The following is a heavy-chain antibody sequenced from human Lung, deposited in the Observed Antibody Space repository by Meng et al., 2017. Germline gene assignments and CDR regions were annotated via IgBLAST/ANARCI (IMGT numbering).Heavy chain of an antibody. Sequence: GQRGEAWAAGKKPGASVKVSSKPSVYNFPDYHIHWVRLAPGQGLEWMGHIDPKSGDTRYAQKFQGRVTMTGDTSIGTAYMELTGLRSDDTALYYCARDEDISAAGKLFGDYWGQGTLVTVSS. CDR3: ARDEDISAAGKLFGDY. D-gene: IGHD6-13*01. CDR2: IDPKSGDT. CDR1: VYNFPDYH. V-gene: IGHV1-2*06. J-gene: IGHJ4*02.